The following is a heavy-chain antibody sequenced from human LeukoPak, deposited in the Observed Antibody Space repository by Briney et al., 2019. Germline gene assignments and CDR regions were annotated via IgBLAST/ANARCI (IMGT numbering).Heavy chain of an antibody. J-gene: IGHJ4*02. Sequence: GGSLRLSCAASGFAFSSYGMHWVRQAPGKGLEWVAVISHDGSDSHYADSVKGRFTISRDNSKNTVYLQMSSLRPEDTAVYFCAKELYFGSGSYPDYWGQGTLVRVSS. V-gene: IGHV3-30*18. D-gene: IGHD3-10*01. CDR1: GFAFSSYG. CDR3: AKELYFGSGSYPDY. CDR2: ISHDGSDS.